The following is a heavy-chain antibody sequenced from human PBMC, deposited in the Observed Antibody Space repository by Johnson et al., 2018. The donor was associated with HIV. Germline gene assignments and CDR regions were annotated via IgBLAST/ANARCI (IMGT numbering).Heavy chain of an antibody. J-gene: IGHJ3*01. CDR3: ARKQWREMPSDALDV. D-gene: IGHD6-19*01. V-gene: IGHV3-74*01. Sequence: YADSVQGQFTISRDNAKKTPYLQMNSLRAEDTAVYYSARKQWREMPSDALDVWGQGTMVTVSS.